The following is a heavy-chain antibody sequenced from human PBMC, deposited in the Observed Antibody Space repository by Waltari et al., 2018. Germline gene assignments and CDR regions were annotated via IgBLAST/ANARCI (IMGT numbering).Heavy chain of an antibody. CDR3: ARGGGRWVFYDY. D-gene: IGHD1-26*01. CDR2: ISPKTGGT. V-gene: IGHV1-2*02. CDR1: Y. J-gene: IGHJ4*02. Sequence: YKHRGRQDPGQRREWMGWISPKTGGTKDAQNFQDSVTLTTDTSISTAYMYLTSLRSDDTAVYYCARGGGRWVFYDYWGQGTLVTVSS.